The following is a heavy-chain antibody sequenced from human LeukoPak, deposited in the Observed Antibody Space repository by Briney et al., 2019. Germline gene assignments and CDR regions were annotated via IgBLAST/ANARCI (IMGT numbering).Heavy chain of an antibody. Sequence: SETLSLTCTVSGGSISCYYWNWIRQPPGKGLEWIGYIYYSGSTNYNPSLKSRVTISVDTSKNQFSLKLSSVTAADTAVYYCARGGWYPESFQHWGQGALVTVSS. D-gene: IGHD6-19*01. V-gene: IGHV4-59*01. CDR2: IYYSGST. J-gene: IGHJ1*01. CDR3: ARGGWYPESFQH. CDR1: GGSISCYY.